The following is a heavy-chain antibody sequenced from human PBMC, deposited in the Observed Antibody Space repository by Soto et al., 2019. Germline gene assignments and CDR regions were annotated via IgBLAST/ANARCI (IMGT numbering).Heavy chain of an antibody. Sequence: SETLSLTCTVSGGSISSSSYYWGWIRQPPGKGLEWIGSIYYSGSTSYNPSLKSRVTISVDTSKNQFSLKLSSVTAADTAVYYCARLRRSGGSGSYGMDVWGQGTTVTVSS. V-gene: IGHV4-39*01. CDR1: GGSISSSSYY. D-gene: IGHD3-10*01. CDR2: IYYSGST. CDR3: ARLRRSGGSGSYGMDV. J-gene: IGHJ6*02.